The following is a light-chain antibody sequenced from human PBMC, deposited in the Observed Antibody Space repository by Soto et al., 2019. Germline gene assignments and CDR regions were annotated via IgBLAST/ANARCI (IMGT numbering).Light chain of an antibody. CDR3: LQHNSYPQT. CDR1: QGIRND. V-gene: IGKV1-17*01. Sequence: RVTRSATSVSATVGETVSSTSGASQGIRNDLGWYQQKPGKAPKRLIYAASSLQSGVPSRFSGSGSGTEFTLTISSLQPEDFATYYCLQHNSYPQTFGQGTKVDI. CDR2: AAS. J-gene: IGKJ1*01.